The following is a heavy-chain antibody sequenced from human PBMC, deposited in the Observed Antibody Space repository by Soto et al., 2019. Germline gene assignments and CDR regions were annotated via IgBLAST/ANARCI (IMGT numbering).Heavy chain of an antibody. D-gene: IGHD2-2*02. CDR2: INSDGSST. CDR1: EFTFSSYW. V-gene: IGHV3-74*01. Sequence: EVQLVESGGGLVQPGGSLRLSCAASEFTFSSYWMHWVRQVPGKGLVWVSRINSDGSSTAYADSVKGRCTISRNNGKNTMYLQMNSMRAVETAVYYCERGEYPRVGVTAAIDYWGQGTLVTVSS. CDR3: ERGEYPRVGVTAAIDY. J-gene: IGHJ4*02.